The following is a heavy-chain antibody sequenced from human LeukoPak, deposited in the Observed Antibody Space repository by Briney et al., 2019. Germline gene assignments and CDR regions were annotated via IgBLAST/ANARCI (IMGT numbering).Heavy chain of an antibody. Sequence: GGALRLSCAASGFTLAVYAMHWVRQAPGKGLEWVSLISGDGGSTYYAASVKGRFTISRDNSKYSLYLQMDRLRTEDTALYYCAKDSGDFAIDYWGQGTLVTVSS. V-gene: IGHV3-43*02. CDR3: AKDSGDFAIDY. J-gene: IGHJ4*02. CDR1: GFTLAVYA. CDR2: ISGDGGST. D-gene: IGHD2-21*02.